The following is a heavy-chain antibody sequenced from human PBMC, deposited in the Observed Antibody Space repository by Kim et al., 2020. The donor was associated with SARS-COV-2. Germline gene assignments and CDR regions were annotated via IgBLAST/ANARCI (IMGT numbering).Heavy chain of an antibody. Sequence: DHVKSRFTMPRDKAKNSLYLQMNSMRAEDTALYYCAKDTSSQAYYYMDVWGKGTTVTVSS. V-gene: IGHV3-9*01. J-gene: IGHJ6*03. CDR3: AKDTSSQAYYYMDV. D-gene: IGHD2-2*01.